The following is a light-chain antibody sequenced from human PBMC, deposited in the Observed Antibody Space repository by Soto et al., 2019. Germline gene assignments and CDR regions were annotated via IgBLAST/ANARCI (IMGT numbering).Light chain of an antibody. CDR3: QQRSNWPLLT. V-gene: IGKV3-11*01. CDR2: DAS. Sequence: EIVLTQSPATLSLSPGERATLSCRASQSVSSYLAWYQQKPGQAPRLLIYDASNRATGIPARFSGSGSGTDFTLTISSLEPEDFALYYCQQRSNWPLLTFGGGNKVDIK. J-gene: IGKJ4*01. CDR1: QSVSSY.